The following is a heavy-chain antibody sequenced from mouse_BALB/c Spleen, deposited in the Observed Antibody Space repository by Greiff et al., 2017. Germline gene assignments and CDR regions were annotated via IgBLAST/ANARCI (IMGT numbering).Heavy chain of an antibody. CDR2: ISSGGSYT. Sequence: EVHLVESGGGLVKPGGSLKLSCAASGFTFSSYAMSWVRQTPEKRLEWVATISSGGSYTYYPDSVKGRFTISRDNAKNTLYLQMSSLRSEDTAMYYCARQYVNYAMDYWGQGTSVTVSS. V-gene: IGHV5-9-3*01. CDR3: ARQYVNYAMDY. CDR1: GFTFSSYA. J-gene: IGHJ4*01. D-gene: IGHD2-10*02.